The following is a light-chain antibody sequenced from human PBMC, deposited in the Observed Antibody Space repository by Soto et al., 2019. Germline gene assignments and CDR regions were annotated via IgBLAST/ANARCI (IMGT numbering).Light chain of an antibody. J-gene: IGKJ1*01. Sequence: EIVMTQSPATLSVSPGERATLSCRASQSISSSLAWYQQKAGQAPRLLIYGASTRATGVPARFSGSGSGTDFTLTISSLQSEDFAVYYCQQYDNWWAFGQGTKVEIK. V-gene: IGKV3-15*01. CDR1: QSISSS. CDR3: QQYDNWWA. CDR2: GAS.